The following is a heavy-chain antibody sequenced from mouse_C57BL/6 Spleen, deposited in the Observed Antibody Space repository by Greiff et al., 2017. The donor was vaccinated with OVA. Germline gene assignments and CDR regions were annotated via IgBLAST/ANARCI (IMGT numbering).Heavy chain of an antibody. CDR2: INYDGSSH. J-gene: IGHJ4*01. CDR3: AREDYYGSGLYAMDY. D-gene: IGHD1-1*01. Sequence: EVKLMESEGGLVQPGSSMKLSCTASGFTFSDYYMAWVSPVPEKGLEWVANINYDGSSHYYLDSLKSRFIISRDNAKNILYLQMSSLKSEDTATYYCAREDYYGSGLYAMDYWGQGTSVTVSS. CDR1: GFTFSDYY. V-gene: IGHV5-16*01.